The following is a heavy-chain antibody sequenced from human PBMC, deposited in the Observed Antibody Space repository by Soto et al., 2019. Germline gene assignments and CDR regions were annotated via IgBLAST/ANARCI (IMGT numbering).Heavy chain of an antibody. Sequence: QVQLQESGPRLVKPSQTLSLSCTVSGGSINNADHYWGLVRHPPGKGLEWIGYIYYTGSTYYSPSLTTRLSLSVDTSKNLFSLRLSSVTAADTAVYYCGRVAGNLQGTSYFDNWGQGTLVTVS. CDR1: GGSINNADHY. J-gene: IGHJ4*02. CDR3: GRVAGNLQGTSYFDN. D-gene: IGHD4-4*01. CDR2: IYYTGST. V-gene: IGHV4-30-4*01.